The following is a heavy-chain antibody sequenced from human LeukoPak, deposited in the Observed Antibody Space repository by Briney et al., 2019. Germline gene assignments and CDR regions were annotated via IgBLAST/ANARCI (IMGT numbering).Heavy chain of an antibody. V-gene: IGHV4-39*01. CDR3: ARHGPPMSPIDY. CDR2: LYYSGSI. CDR1: GDSISRSTYY. D-gene: IGHD3-22*01. Sequence: SETLSLTCTVSGDSISRSTYYWGWIRQPPGRGLGWIGALYYSGSIYYNPSLKSRVTISVDTPKNQFSLKLNSVTAADTALYYCARHGPPMSPIDYWGQGTLVSVSS. J-gene: IGHJ4*02.